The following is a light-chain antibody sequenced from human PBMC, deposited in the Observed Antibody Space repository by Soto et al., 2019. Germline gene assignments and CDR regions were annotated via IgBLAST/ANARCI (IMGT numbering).Light chain of an antibody. Sequence: EVVLTQSPGTLSLSPGERATLSCRASQSVSSSYLAWYQQKPGQAPRLLIYDASSRATDIPDRFSGSGSGTDFTLTISRLETEDFAVYYCQHYGSSIFTFGPGTKVDIK. CDR3: QHYGSSIFT. V-gene: IGKV3-20*01. CDR2: DAS. J-gene: IGKJ3*01. CDR1: QSVSSSY.